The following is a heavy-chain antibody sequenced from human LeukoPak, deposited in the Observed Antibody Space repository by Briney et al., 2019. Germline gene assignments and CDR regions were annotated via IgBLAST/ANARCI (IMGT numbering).Heavy chain of an antibody. CDR2: ISSSGSTI. D-gene: IGHD3-3*01. V-gene: IGHV3-48*03. CDR3: ARELEGRLDFDY. J-gene: IGHJ4*02. Sequence: GGSLRLSCAASGFTFSSYEMNWVRQAPGKGLEWVSYISSSGSTIYYADSVKGRFTISRDNAQNSLYLQMNSLRAEDTAVYYCARELEGRLDFDYWGQGPLVTVSS. CDR1: GFTFSSYE.